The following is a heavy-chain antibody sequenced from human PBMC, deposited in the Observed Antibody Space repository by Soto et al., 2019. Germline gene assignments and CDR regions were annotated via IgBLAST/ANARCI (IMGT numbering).Heavy chain of an antibody. J-gene: IGHJ6*03. CDR2: IYSGGST. D-gene: IGHD3-3*01. CDR3: ASSALRFLEWWNYYYMDV. Sequence: PGGSLRLSCAASGFTVISNYMSWVLQAPWKGLEWVSVIYSGGSTYYADSVKGRFTISRDNSKNTLYLQMNSLRAEDTAVYYCASSALRFLEWWNYYYMDVWGKGTTVTVS. V-gene: IGHV3-66*01. CDR1: GFTVISNY.